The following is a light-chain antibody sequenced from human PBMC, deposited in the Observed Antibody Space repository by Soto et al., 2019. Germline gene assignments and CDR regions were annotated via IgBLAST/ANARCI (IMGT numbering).Light chain of an antibody. Sequence: SARTQPASVSGSPGQSITISCTGTSSDVGGYNYVSWYQQHPGKAPKLMIYDVSNRPSGVSNRFPGSKSGNTASLTISGPQAEDEADYYCSSYTSSSTPLYVFGTGTKVTVL. CDR2: DVS. CDR1: SSDVGGYNY. J-gene: IGLJ1*01. CDR3: SSYTSSSTPLYV. V-gene: IGLV2-14*01.